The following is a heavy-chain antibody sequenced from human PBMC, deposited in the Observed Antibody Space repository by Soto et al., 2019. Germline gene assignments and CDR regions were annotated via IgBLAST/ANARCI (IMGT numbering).Heavy chain of an antibody. Sequence: QVQVVESGGGVVQPGRSLRLSCAASGFTFSHYAMHWARQAPGKGLEWVAFISYDGGNQYYADSVKGRFTISRDNSKSVLFLEMHSLTAEDTAVYFCERDGPYCLSTSRYARSFIGLDVGSQGTTVTVSS. V-gene: IGHV3-30-3*01. J-gene: IGHJ6*02. CDR2: ISYDGGNQ. CDR1: GFTFSHYA. D-gene: IGHD2-2*01. CDR3: ERDGPYCLSTSRYARSFIGLDV.